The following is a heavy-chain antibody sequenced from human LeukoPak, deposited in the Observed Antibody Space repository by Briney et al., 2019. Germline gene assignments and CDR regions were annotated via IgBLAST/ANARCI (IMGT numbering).Heavy chain of an antibody. CDR3: ARGGWLVHFDY. CDR1: GFTFSSYA. J-gene: IGHJ4*02. V-gene: IGHV3-7*03. D-gene: IGHD6-19*01. CDR2: IKQDGSEK. Sequence: PGGSLRLSCAASGFTFSSYAMSWVRQAPGKGLEWVANIKQDGSEKYYVDSVKGRFTISRDNAKNSLYLQMNSLRAEDTAVYYCARGGWLVHFDYWGRGTLVTVSS.